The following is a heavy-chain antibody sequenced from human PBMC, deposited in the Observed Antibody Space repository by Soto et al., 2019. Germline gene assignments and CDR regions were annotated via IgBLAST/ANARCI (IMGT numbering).Heavy chain of an antibody. D-gene: IGHD6-13*01. CDR3: ARESSSSAHDY. CDR1: GYTFTSYG. Sequence: QVQLVQSGAEVKKPGASVKVSCKASGYTFTSYGISWVRQAPGQGLEWMGWISANNGNTNYAQKLHSRANTTTDTSTSTAYMELRSQTSDDTAVYYCARESSSSAHDYWGQGTLVTVSS. CDR2: ISANNGNT. J-gene: IGHJ4*02. V-gene: IGHV1-18*01.